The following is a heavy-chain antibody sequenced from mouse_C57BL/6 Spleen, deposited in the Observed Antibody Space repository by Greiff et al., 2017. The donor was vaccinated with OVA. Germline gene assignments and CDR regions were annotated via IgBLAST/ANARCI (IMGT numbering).Heavy chain of an antibody. Sequence: VQLVESGPELVKPGASVKISCKASGYAFSSSWMNWVKQRPGKGLEWIGRIYPGDGDTNYNGKFKGKATLTADKSSSTAYMQLSSLTSEDSAVYFCASDYYGSSSFDVWGTGTTVTVSS. J-gene: IGHJ1*03. V-gene: IGHV1-82*01. CDR3: ASDYYGSSSFDV. CDR2: IYPGDGDT. CDR1: GYAFSSSW. D-gene: IGHD1-1*01.